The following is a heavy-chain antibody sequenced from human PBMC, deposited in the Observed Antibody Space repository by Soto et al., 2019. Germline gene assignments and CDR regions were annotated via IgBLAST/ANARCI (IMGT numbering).Heavy chain of an antibody. CDR1: GYAFNWFN. Sequence: ASVKVSCKASGYAFNWFNIHWVCQAPGQRLEWMGWINAGNGNTKYSQKFQGRVTFTRDTSANTAYMELSSLISEDTAVYYCARPKDYDDCLDLWGQGTLVTVSS. D-gene: IGHD3-22*01. J-gene: IGHJ4*02. V-gene: IGHV1-3*01. CDR3: ARPKDYDDCLDL. CDR2: INAGNGNT.